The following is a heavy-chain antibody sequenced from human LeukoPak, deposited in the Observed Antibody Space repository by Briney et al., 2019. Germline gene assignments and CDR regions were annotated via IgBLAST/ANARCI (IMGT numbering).Heavy chain of an antibody. CDR1: GGSISSGGYY. J-gene: IGHJ4*02. CDR2: IYYSGST. D-gene: IGHD2-2*01. CDR3: ARSRGGSIVVPHPFDY. V-gene: IGHV4-31*03. Sequence: PSQTLSLTCTVSGGSISSGGYYWSWIRQHPGKGLEWIGYIYYSGSTYYNPSLKSRVTISVDTSKNQFSLKLSSVTAADTAVYYCARSRGGSIVVPHPFDYWGQGTLVTVSS.